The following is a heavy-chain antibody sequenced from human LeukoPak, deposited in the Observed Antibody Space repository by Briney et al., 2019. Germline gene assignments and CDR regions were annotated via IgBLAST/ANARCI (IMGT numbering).Heavy chain of an antibody. Sequence: GASVKVSCKASGYTFTSYAISWVRQAPGQGLEWMGGIIPIFGTANYAQKFQGRVTITADESTSTAYMELSSLRSEDTAVYYCARDGELGGQTPFDPWGQGTLVTVSS. CDR3: ARDGELGGQTPFDP. J-gene: IGHJ5*02. CDR2: IIPIFGTA. D-gene: IGHD3-10*01. V-gene: IGHV1-69*13. CDR1: GYTFTSYA.